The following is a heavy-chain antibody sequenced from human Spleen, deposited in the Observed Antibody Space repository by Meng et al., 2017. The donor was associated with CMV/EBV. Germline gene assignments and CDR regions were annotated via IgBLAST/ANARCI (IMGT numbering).Heavy chain of an antibody. Sequence: GESLKISCAASGFTFSSYWMSWVRQAPGKGLEWVANIKQDGSEKYYVDSVKGRFTISRDNAKNSLYLQMNSLRAEDTAVYYCARVRVTYYESWSGAYGMDVWGQGATVTVSS. CDR3: ARVRVTYYESWSGAYGMDV. D-gene: IGHD3-3*01. V-gene: IGHV3-7*01. CDR2: IKQDGSEK. J-gene: IGHJ6*02. CDR1: GFTFSSYW.